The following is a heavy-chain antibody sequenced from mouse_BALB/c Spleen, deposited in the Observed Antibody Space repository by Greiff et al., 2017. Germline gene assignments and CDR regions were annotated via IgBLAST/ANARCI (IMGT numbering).Heavy chain of an antibody. Sequence: EVMLVESGGGLVQPGGSRKLSCAASGFTFSSFGMHWVRQAPEKGLEWVAYISSGSSTIYYADTVKGRFTISRDNPKNTLFLQMTSLRSEDTAMYYCARRGDYDGYYAMDYWGQGTSVTVSS. CDR1: GFTFSSFG. V-gene: IGHV5-17*02. J-gene: IGHJ4*01. D-gene: IGHD2-4*01. CDR2: ISSGSSTI. CDR3: ARRGDYDGYYAMDY.